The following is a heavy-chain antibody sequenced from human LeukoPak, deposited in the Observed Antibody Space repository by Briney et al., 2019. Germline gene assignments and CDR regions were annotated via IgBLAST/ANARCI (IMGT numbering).Heavy chain of an antibody. Sequence: GGSLRLSCAASGFTFSSYGMHWVRQAPGKGLEWVSSISSSSSYIYYADSVKGRFTISRDNAKNSLYLQINNLRAEDTAVYYCARAAYYDILTGYYNYYYGMDVWGQGTTVTVSS. J-gene: IGHJ6*02. CDR2: ISSSSSYI. CDR1: GFTFSSYG. D-gene: IGHD3-9*01. V-gene: IGHV3-21*01. CDR3: ARAAYYDILTGYYNYYYGMDV.